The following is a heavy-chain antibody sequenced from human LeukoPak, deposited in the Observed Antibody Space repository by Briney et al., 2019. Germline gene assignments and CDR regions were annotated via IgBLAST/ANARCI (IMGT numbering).Heavy chain of an antibody. CDR1: GFTFSSYG. V-gene: IGHV3-33*01. CDR3: ARDAGVFCSGGSCYGGDGMDV. CDR2: IWYDGSNK. Sequence: PGMSLRLSCAASGFTFSSYGMHWVRQAPGKGLEWVAVIWYDGSNKYYADSVKGRFTISRDNSKNTLYLQMNSLRAEDTAVYYCARDAGVFCSGGSCYGGDGMDVWGQGTTVTVSS. J-gene: IGHJ6*02. D-gene: IGHD2-15*01.